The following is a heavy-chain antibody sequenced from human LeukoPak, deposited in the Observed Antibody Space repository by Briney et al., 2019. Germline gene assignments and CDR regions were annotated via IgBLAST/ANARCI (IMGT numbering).Heavy chain of an antibody. J-gene: IGHJ4*02. CDR1: GFTFSSYA. V-gene: IGHV3-23*01. CDR2: ISGSGGST. D-gene: IGHD3-16*02. Sequence: GGSLRLSCAASGFTFSSYAMSWVRQAPGKGLEWVSAISGSGGSTYYADSVKGRFTISRDNSKNTLYLQMNSLRAEDTAVYYCAKDRSYYDYVWGSYRYTGLFDHWGQGTPVTVSS. CDR3: AKDRSYYDYVWGSYRYTGLFDH.